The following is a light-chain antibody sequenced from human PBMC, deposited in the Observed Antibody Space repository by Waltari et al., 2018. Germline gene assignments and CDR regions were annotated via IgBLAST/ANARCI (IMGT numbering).Light chain of an antibody. CDR2: DAP. CDR1: QSISSY. CDR3: QQRSKSFT. J-gene: IGKJ3*01. V-gene: IGKV3-11*01. Sequence: IVLTQSPATLSLSPGDRATLSCRASQSISSYLAWYQQKPGQAPRLLIYDAPTRATGIPARFSGSGSVTDFTLTISSLEPEDFAIYYCQQRSKSFTFGPGTKVDIK.